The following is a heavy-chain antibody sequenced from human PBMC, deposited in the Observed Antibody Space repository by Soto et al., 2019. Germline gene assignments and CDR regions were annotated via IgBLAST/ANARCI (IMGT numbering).Heavy chain of an antibody. CDR3: VRGGIAGHWFDP. Sequence: PSETLSLTCSVSRAFINSGGFYYSWIRQPPGKGLEWLGYIFHSGSTLYNPSLRGRLTLSADTSRNQLSLYLTSVTAADTAVYYCVRGGIAGHWFDPWGQGILVTVS. D-gene: IGHD2-15*01. CDR2: IFHSGST. J-gene: IGHJ5*02. CDR1: RAFINSGGFY. V-gene: IGHV4-31*03.